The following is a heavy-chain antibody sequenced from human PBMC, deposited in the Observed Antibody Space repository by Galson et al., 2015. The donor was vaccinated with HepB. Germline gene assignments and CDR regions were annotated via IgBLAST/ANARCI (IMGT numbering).Heavy chain of an antibody. CDR1: GYTFSRYG. D-gene: IGHD4-17*01. Sequence: SCKASGYTFSRYGFSWVRQAPRQGLEWMGWLSTYNGEIRYAQKFQGRITMTTDASTNTAYMELRTLRLDDTAVYFCARDRTVTTERDYYYYYPMDVWGQGTTVTVS. CDR3: ARDRTVTTERDYYYYYPMDV. CDR2: LSTYNGEI. J-gene: IGHJ6*02. V-gene: IGHV1-18*04.